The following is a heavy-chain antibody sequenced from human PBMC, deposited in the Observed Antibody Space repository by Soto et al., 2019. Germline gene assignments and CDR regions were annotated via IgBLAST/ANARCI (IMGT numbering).Heavy chain of an antibody. J-gene: IGHJ6*02. CDR1: VFTFSSYA. V-gene: IGHV3-23*01. D-gene: IGHD3-10*01. Sequence: GSLRLSCAASVFTFSSYAMSWVRQAPGKGLEWVSAISDSGGSTYYADSVKGRFTISRDNSKNTLYLQMNSLRAEDTAVYYCAKGTITPYYYYGMDVWGQGTTVTVSS. CDR2: ISDSGGST. CDR3: AKGTITPYYYYGMDV.